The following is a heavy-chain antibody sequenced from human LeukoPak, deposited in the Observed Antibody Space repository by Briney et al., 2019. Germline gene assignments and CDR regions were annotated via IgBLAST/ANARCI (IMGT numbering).Heavy chain of an antibody. D-gene: IGHD3-9*01. CDR1: GGSISGYY. Sequence: SETLSLTCSVSGGSISGYYWSWIRQPPGEGLEWIGYIYYSGSTNYNPSLKSRVTISVDKSKNQFSLKLSSVTAADTAVYYCARLGGAILTGFDYWGQGTLVTVSS. V-gene: IGHV4-59*08. J-gene: IGHJ4*02. CDR3: ARLGGAILTGFDY. CDR2: IYYSGST.